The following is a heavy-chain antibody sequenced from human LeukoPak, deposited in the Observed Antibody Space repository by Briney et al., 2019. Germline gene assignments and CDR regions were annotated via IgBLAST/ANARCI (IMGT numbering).Heavy chain of an antibody. Sequence: PGGSLRLSCAASGFTFRSYVMHWVRQAPGKGLEWVSGISWNSDSIDYADSVKGRFTISRDNAKNSLYLQMNSLRAEDTAVYYCAELGITMIGGVWGKGTTVTISS. J-gene: IGHJ6*04. V-gene: IGHV3-48*04. D-gene: IGHD3-10*02. CDR3: AELGITMIGGV. CDR1: GFTFRSYV. CDR2: ISWNSDSI.